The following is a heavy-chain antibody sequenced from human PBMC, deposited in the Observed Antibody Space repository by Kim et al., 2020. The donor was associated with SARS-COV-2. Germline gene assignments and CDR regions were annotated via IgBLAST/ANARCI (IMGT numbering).Heavy chain of an antibody. V-gene: IGHV3-30*18. Sequence: GGSLRLSCAASGFTFSSYGMHWVRQAPGKGLEWVAVISYDGSNKYYADSVKGRFTISRDNSKNTLYLQMNSLRAEDTAVYCCAKATNHNTGAFDIWGQGT. CDR1: GFTFSSYG. D-gene: IGHD4-17*01. CDR3: AKATNHNTGAFDI. J-gene: IGHJ3*02. CDR2: ISYDGSNK.